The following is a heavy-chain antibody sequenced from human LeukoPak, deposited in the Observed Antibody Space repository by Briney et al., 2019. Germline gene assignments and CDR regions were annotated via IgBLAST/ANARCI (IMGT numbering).Heavy chain of an antibody. CDR1: GFTFSTCE. CDR2: ISSGDNIM. D-gene: IGHD2-21*02. CDR3: ARGVTLDY. V-gene: IGHV3-48*03. J-gene: IGHJ4*02. Sequence: PGGSLRLSCAASGFTFSTCEMNWVRQAPGKGLEWVSYISSGDNIMFYADSVKGRFIISRDNAKNSLYLQMNSLRAEDTAVYYCARGVTLDYWGQGTLVTVSS.